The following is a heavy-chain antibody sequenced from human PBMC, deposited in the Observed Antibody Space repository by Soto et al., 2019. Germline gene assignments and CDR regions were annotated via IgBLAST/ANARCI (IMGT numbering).Heavy chain of an antibody. CDR1: GFTFSSYA. CDR2: ISYDGSNK. V-gene: IGHV3-30-3*01. Sequence: PGGSLRLSCAASGFTFSSYAMHWVRQAPGKGLEWVAVISYDGSNKYYADSVKGRFTISRDNSKNTLYLQMNSLRAEDTAVYYCARDLRAYYYYYYGMDVWGQGTTVTVSS. CDR3: ARDLRAYYYYYYGMDV. J-gene: IGHJ6*02.